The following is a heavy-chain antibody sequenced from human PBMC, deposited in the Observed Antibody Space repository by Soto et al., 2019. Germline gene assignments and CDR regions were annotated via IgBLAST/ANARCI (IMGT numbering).Heavy chain of an antibody. CDR3: ASSPPISMVRGVIRFPRVDX. D-gene: IGHD3-10*01. CDR2: INAFNGNK. Sequence: ASVKVSCKASGYSFTNYAMHWVRQAPGQRLEWRGWINAFNGNKKYSQRFQGSVSITRDTSASTAYMELSSLRSEDTAVYYCASSPPISMVRGVIRFPRVDXWGQGTLVTVSX. J-gene: IGHJ5*02. V-gene: IGHV1-3*01. CDR1: GYSFTNYA.